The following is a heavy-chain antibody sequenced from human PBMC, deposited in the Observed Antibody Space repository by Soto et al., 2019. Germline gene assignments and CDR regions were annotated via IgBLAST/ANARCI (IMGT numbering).Heavy chain of an antibody. J-gene: IGHJ4*02. D-gene: IGHD3-22*01. CDR1: GFTFSSYA. CDR3: AKEQDRYYFDSSAYPTDY. CDR2: ISGRGDTT. Sequence: EVQLLESGGDLVQPGGSLKLSCAASGFTFSSYAMSWVRQAPGKGLEWVSGISGRGDTTYYAASVKGRFSISRDNSKNTLYLHMNSLRAEDTAVYSCAKEQDRYYFDSSAYPTDYWGRGTLVTVSS. V-gene: IGHV3-23*01.